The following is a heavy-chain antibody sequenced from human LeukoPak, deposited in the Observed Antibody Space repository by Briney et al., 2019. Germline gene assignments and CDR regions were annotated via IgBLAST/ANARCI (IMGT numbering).Heavy chain of an antibody. CDR2: MNPNSGNT. J-gene: IGHJ4*02. Sequence: ASVKVSCKASGYTFTSYDINWVRQATGQQLEWMGWMNPNSGNTGCAQKFQGRVTMTRNTSISTAYMELSSLRSEDTAVYYCARGPPNWGFDYWGQGTLVTVSS. D-gene: IGHD7-27*01. CDR1: GYTFTSYD. V-gene: IGHV1-8*01. CDR3: ARGPPNWGFDY.